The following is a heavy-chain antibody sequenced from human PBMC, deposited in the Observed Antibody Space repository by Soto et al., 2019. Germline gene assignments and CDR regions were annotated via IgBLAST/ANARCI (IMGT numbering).Heavy chain of an antibody. CDR3: AKDGFYCSGGSCEKHYYYYMDV. D-gene: IGHD2-15*01. Sequence: DVQLVESGGGLVQPGRSLRLSCAASGFTFDDYAMHWVRQAPGKGLEWVSGISWNSGSIGYADSVKGRFTISRDNAKNSLYLQMNSLRAEDTALYYCAKDGFYCSGGSCEKHYYYYMDVWGKGTTVTVSS. CDR1: GFTFDDYA. J-gene: IGHJ6*03. V-gene: IGHV3-9*01. CDR2: ISWNSGSI.